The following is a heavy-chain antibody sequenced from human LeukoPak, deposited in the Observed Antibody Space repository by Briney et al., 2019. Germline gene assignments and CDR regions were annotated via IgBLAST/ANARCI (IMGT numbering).Heavy chain of an antibody. Sequence: PGGSLRLSCAASGFTFGDYGMSWVRQAPGKGLEWVSGINWNGGSAGYADSVKGRFTISRDNAKNSLYLQMNSLRAEDTALYHCARVSTVRGEGSWFDPWGQGTLVTVSS. CDR3: ARVSTVRGEGSWFDP. CDR1: GFTFGDYG. J-gene: IGHJ5*02. V-gene: IGHV3-20*01. CDR2: INWNGGSA. D-gene: IGHD3-10*01.